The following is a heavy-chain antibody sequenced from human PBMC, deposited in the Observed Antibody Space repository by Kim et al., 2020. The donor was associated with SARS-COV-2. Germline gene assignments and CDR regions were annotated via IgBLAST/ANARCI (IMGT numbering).Heavy chain of an antibody. J-gene: IGHJ4*02. Sequence: VKGRFTISRHNSKNTLYLQMNSLRAEDTAVYYCARGGSDSSGYDEYYFDYWGQGTLVTVSS. CDR3: ARGGSDSSGYDEYYFDY. V-gene: IGHV3-53*04. D-gene: IGHD3-22*01.